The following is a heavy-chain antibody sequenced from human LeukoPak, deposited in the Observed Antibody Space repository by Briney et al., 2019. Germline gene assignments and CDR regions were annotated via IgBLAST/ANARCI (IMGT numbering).Heavy chain of an antibody. CDR2: MKLNSGNT. CDR3: ARVGIAAAGIDY. J-gene: IGHJ4*02. CDR1: GYTFTSYD. V-gene: IGHV1-8*03. Sequence: ASVKVSCKASGYTFTSYDINWVRKATAQGLEWKGWMKLNSGNTGYAQKFQGRVTITRNNSISTAYMELSSVRSEDTAVYYCARVGIAAAGIDYWGQGTLVTVSS. D-gene: IGHD6-13*01.